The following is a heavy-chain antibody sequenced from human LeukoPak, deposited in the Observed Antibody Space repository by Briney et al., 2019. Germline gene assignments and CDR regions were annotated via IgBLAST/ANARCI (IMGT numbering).Heavy chain of an antibody. V-gene: IGHV4-59*08. J-gene: IGHJ4*02. CDR2: IYYSGST. Sequence: SETLSLTCTVSGGSISSYYWSWIRQPPGKGLEWIGYIYYSGSTNYNPSLKSRVTISVDTSKNQFSLKLSSVTAADTAVYYCAMHYYGSGSYSPYWGQGTLVTVSS. CDR3: AMHYYGSGSYSPY. CDR1: GGSISSYY. D-gene: IGHD3-10*01.